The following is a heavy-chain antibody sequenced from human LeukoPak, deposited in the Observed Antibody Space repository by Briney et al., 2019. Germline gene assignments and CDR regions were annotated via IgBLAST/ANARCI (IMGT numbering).Heavy chain of an antibody. Sequence: AAVKVSCEASGFTFTSYGISWVRQAPGQGLEWMGWISAYNGDTNYAQKFRGRVTMTTDTSTSTAYMELRSLRSDDTAVYYCARGHYGLDVWGQGTTVTASS. J-gene: IGHJ6*02. CDR3: ARGHYGLDV. CDR1: GFTFTSYG. CDR2: ISAYNGDT. V-gene: IGHV1-18*01.